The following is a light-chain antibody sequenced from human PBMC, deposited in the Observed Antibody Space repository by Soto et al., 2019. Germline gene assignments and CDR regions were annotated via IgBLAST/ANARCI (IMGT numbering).Light chain of an antibody. J-gene: IGKJ3*01. Sequence: LTQSPAILSLSPGEKATLSCTASQSVDSYMAWYQQRPGQPPRLLIHDTSHRASGVPARFRGSGSGTDFTLTITSLEPEDFATYYCQQLFIYPPTFGPGTKVDIK. CDR3: QQLFIYPPT. CDR2: DTS. V-gene: IGKV3-11*01. CDR1: QSVDSY.